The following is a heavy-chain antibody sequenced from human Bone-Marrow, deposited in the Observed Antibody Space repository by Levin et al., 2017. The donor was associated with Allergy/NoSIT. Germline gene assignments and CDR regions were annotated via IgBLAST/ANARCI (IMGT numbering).Heavy chain of an antibody. CDR3: AVIYCSSTSCYEGSKEYYFDY. Sequence: AASVKVSCKASGYTFTSYDINWVRQATGQGLEWMGWMNPNSGNTGYAQKFQGRVTMTRNTSISTAYMELSSLRSEDTAVYYCAVIYCSSTSCYEGSKEYYFDYWGQGTLVTVSS. J-gene: IGHJ4*02. D-gene: IGHD2-2*01. CDR2: MNPNSGNT. CDR1: GYTFTSYD. V-gene: IGHV1-8*01.